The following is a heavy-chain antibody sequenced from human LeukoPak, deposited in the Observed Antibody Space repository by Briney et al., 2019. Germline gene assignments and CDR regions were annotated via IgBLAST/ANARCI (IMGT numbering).Heavy chain of an antibody. Sequence: GGSLRLSCAASGFTVSSTYMSWVRQAPGKGLEWVSIIYNDGRTFYAHSVKGRFTISRDNSKNTLYLQMNSLRAEDTALYYCAKLSMDSYYFDCWGQGTLVTVSS. CDR1: GFTVSSTY. CDR2: IYNDGRT. V-gene: IGHV3-53*01. D-gene: IGHD3/OR15-3a*01. CDR3: AKLSMDSYYFDC. J-gene: IGHJ4*02.